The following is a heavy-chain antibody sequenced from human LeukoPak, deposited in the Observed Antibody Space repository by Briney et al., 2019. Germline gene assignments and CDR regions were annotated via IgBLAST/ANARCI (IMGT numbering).Heavy chain of an antibody. V-gene: IGHV3-53*01. D-gene: IGHD4-11*01. CDR2: IYSGGTT. CDR3: ATLGPTEYFVY. Sequence: GGSLRLSCAASGFTVSSNHTSWVRQAPGKGLERVSVIYSGGTTYYADSVKGRFTISRDNSKSTLYLQMNSLRAEDTAVYYCATLGPTEYFVYWGQGTLVTVSS. CDR1: GFTVSSNH. J-gene: IGHJ4*02.